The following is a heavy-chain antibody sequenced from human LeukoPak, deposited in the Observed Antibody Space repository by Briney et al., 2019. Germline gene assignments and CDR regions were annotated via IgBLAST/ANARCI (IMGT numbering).Heavy chain of an antibody. CDR2: IYHRGST. CDR3: AREDYDNGYYFDY. D-gene: IGHD3-22*01. V-gene: IGHV4-30-2*01. CDR1: GGSISSGGYS. J-gene: IGHJ4*02. Sequence: PSETLSLTCIVSGGSISSGGYSWSWIRQPPGKGLEWIGYIYHRGSTYYSPSLRSRATISVDRSKNQFSLKLSSVTAADTAVYYCAREDYDNGYYFDYWGQGTLVTVSS.